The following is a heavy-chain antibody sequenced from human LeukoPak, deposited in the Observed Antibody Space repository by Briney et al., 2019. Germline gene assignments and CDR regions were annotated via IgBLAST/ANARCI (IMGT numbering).Heavy chain of an antibody. J-gene: IGHJ4*02. Sequence: GGSLRLSCAASGFTFSSYAMSWVRQAPGKGLEWVSAISGSGAGTYYADSVKGRFTIFRDNSKNTLYLQMNSLRAEDTAVYYCAKATTPNYFDYWGQGTLVTVSS. CDR3: AKATTPNYFDY. D-gene: IGHD2-15*01. V-gene: IGHV3-23*01. CDR2: ISGSGAGT. CDR1: GFTFSSYA.